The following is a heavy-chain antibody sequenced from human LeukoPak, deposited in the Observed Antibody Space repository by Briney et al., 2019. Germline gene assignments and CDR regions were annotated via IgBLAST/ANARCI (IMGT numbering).Heavy chain of an antibody. Sequence: PSETLSLTCAVSGYSISSGYYWDWIRQPPGKGLEWIGSIYHSGSTYYNPSLKSRVTISVDTSKNQFSLNLSSVTAADTAVYYCARSRERNHFGELGYWGQGTLVTVSS. CDR1: GYSISSGYY. CDR2: IYHSGST. J-gene: IGHJ4*02. V-gene: IGHV4-38-2*01. D-gene: IGHD3-10*01. CDR3: ARSRERNHFGELGY.